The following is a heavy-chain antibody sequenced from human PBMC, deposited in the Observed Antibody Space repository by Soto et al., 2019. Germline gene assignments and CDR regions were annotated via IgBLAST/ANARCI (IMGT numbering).Heavy chain of an antibody. V-gene: IGHV1-46*01. CDR3: ARDHPLAGGPKRDFEY. J-gene: IGHJ4*02. Sequence: QVQLVQSGAEVKKPGASVKVSCKASGYTFTDYYIHWVRQAPGQGLEWMGLINPSGGSASYAQKFRGRVTMTRDTSTSTVYMELSSLRSEDTAVYYCARDHPLAGGPKRDFEYWGQGTLVTVSS. CDR2: INPSGGSA. CDR1: GYTFTDYY. D-gene: IGHD3-16*01.